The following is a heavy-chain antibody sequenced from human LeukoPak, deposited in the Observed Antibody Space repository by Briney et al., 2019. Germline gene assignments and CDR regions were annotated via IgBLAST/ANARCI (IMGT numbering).Heavy chain of an antibody. J-gene: IGHJ4*02. V-gene: IGHV3-30*01. D-gene: IGHD3-3*01. Sequence: GGSLRLSCAASGFTLSSYAMHWVRQGPGKGLEWVAVISYDGSNKYYADSVKGRFTISRDNSKNTLYLQMNSLRAEDTAVYYCARADNVLRFLEWLSIDYWGQGTLVTVSS. CDR2: ISYDGSNK. CDR3: ARADNVLRFLEWLSIDY. CDR1: GFTLSSYA.